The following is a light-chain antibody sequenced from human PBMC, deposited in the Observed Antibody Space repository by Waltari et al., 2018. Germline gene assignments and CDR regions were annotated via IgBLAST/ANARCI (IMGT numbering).Light chain of an antibody. Sequence: QSALTQPASVSGSPGQSITISCTGTSSDVGGYNYVSWYQQHPGKAPKLMIYEVSNRPTGMSNRLSGSKSGNTASLTISGLQAEDEADYYCCSYTSRKTRLFGGGTKVTVL. J-gene: IGLJ2*01. CDR3: CSYTSRKTRL. CDR2: EVS. CDR1: SSDVGGYNY. V-gene: IGLV2-14*01.